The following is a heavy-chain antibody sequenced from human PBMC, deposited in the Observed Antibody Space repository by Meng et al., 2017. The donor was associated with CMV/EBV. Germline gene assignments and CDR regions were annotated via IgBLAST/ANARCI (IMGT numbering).Heavy chain of an antibody. Sequence: GESLKISCAASGFTFSSYAMSWVRQAPGKGLEWVSVIYSGGSSTYYADSVKGRFTISRDNSKNTLYLQMNSLRAEDTAVYYCAKFEYQLLRYYYYYYYYGMDVWGQGTTVTVSS. J-gene: IGHJ6*02. CDR3: AKFEYQLLRYYYYYYYYGMDV. CDR1: GFTFSSYA. CDR2: IYSGGSST. D-gene: IGHD2-2*01. V-gene: IGHV3-23*03.